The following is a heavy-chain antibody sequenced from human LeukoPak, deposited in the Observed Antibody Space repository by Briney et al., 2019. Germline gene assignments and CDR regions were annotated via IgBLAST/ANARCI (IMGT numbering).Heavy chain of an antibody. J-gene: IGHJ3*02. D-gene: IGHD4-17*01. Sequence: GASVKVSCKVSGYTLSDLAMHWVLQAPGKGLEWMGGLDPEDGEAIYAQPLQGRVTMTEDTSSDTAYMVLSSLRSEDTAVYYCATRNFGDYGAFDIWGQGTMVTVSS. V-gene: IGHV1-24*01. CDR1: GYTLSDLA. CDR2: LDPEDGEA. CDR3: ATRNFGDYGAFDI.